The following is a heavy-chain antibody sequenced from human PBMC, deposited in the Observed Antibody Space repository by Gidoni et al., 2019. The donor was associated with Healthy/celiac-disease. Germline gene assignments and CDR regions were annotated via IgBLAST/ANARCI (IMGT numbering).Heavy chain of an antibody. V-gene: IGHV4-4*07. J-gene: IGHJ5*02. CDR1: GGPISSYY. Sequence: QVQLQESGPGLVKPSETLSLTCTVTGGPISSYYWSWIRQPAGKGLEWIGRIYTSGSTNYNPSLKSRVTMSVDTSKNQFSLKLSSVTAADTAVYYCATQTYYDFWSGYGGWFDPWGQGTLVTVSS. D-gene: IGHD3-3*01. CDR2: IYTSGST. CDR3: ATQTYYDFWSGYGGWFDP.